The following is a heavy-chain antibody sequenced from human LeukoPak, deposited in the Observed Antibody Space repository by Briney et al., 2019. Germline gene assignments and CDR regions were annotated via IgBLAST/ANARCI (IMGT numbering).Heavy chain of an antibody. CDR2: INPNSGGT. Sequence: ASVKVSCKASGYTFTGYYMHWVRQARGQGLEWMGWINPNSGGTNYAPKFQGRVTMTRDTSISTAYMELSRLTSDDTAVYYCATLAAVAGPFWGQGTLVTVSS. V-gene: IGHV1-2*02. J-gene: IGHJ4*02. CDR1: GYTFTGYY. D-gene: IGHD6-19*01. CDR3: ATLAAVAGPF.